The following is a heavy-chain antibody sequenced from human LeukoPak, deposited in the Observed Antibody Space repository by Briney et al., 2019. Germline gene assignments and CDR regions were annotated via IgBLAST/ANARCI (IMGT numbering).Heavy chain of an antibody. CDR3: ARDRGDVDTAMAIAY. J-gene: IGHJ4*02. V-gene: IGHV3-33*01. CDR1: GFTFSSYG. D-gene: IGHD5-18*01. Sequence: GGSLRLSCAASGFTFSSYGMHWVRQAPGKGLEWVAVIWYDGSNKYYADSVKGRFTISRDNSKNTLYPQMNSLRAEDTAVYCCARDRGDVDTAMAIAYWGQGTLVTVSS. CDR2: IWYDGSNK.